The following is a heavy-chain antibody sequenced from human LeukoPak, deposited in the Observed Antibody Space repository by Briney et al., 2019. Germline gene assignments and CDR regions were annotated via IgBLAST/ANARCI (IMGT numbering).Heavy chain of an antibody. Sequence: ASVKVSCKASGYTFTSYYMQWVRQAPGQGLEWMGIINPSGGSTSYAQKFQGRVTMTRDTSTSTVYMELSSLRAEDTAVYYCAKTASSGYYDELDYWGQGTLVTVSP. CDR2: INPSGGST. CDR3: AKTASSGYYDELDY. D-gene: IGHD3-22*01. CDR1: GYTFTSYY. J-gene: IGHJ4*02. V-gene: IGHV1-46*01.